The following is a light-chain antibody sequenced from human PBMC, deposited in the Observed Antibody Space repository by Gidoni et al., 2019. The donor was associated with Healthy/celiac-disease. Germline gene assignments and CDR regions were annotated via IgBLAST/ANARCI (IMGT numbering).Light chain of an antibody. Sequence: DIQMTQSPSTLSASVGDRVTITCRASQSISSWLAWNQQKPGKAPKLLIYKASSLESGVPSRFSSSGSGTEFTLTISSLQPDDFATYYCQQYNSIPWTFGQGTKVEIK. J-gene: IGKJ1*01. V-gene: IGKV1-5*03. CDR2: KAS. CDR3: QQYNSIPWT. CDR1: QSISSW.